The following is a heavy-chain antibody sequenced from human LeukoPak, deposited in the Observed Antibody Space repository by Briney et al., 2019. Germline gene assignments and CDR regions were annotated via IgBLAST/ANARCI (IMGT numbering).Heavy chain of an antibody. CDR2: ISYDGSNK. CDR1: GFTFSSYA. V-gene: IGHV3-30-3*01. CDR3: ARDRYYGSGSYYNPNPFDY. Sequence: GRSLRLSCAASGFTFSSYAMHWVRQAPGKGLEWVAVISYDGSNKYYADSVKGRFTISRDNSKNTLYLQMNSLRAEDTAVYYCARDRYYGSGSYYNPNPFDYWGQGTLVTVSS. J-gene: IGHJ4*02. D-gene: IGHD3-10*01.